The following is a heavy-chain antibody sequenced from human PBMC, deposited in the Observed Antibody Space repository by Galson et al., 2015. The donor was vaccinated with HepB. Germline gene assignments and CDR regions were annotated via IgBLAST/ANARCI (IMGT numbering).Heavy chain of an antibody. CDR3: ARAVPLLLWFGDPKEGGDAFDI. J-gene: IGHJ3*02. V-gene: IGHV4-59*01. CDR2: IYYSGST. CDR1: GGSISSYY. Sequence: ETLSLTCTVSGGSISSYYWSWIRQPPGKGLEWIGYIYYSGSTNYNPSLKSRVTISVDTSKNQFSLKLSSVTAADTAVYYCARAVPLLLWFGDPKEGGDAFDIWGQGTMVTVSS. D-gene: IGHD3-10*01.